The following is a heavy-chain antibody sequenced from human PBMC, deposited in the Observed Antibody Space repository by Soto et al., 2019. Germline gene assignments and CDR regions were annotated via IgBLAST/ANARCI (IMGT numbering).Heavy chain of an antibody. Sequence: EVQLVESGGGLIQPGGSLTLSCAASGFTFSSYSMNWVRQAPGKGLEWVSYITGSGETIYYADSVKGRFTISRDNAKNSLYVQMNSLRAEDTAVYYCARDRDFAFDSCGQGILVTVSS. J-gene: IGHJ4*02. CDR1: GFTFSSYS. V-gene: IGHV3-48*01. CDR2: ITGSGETI. CDR3: ARDRDFAFDS.